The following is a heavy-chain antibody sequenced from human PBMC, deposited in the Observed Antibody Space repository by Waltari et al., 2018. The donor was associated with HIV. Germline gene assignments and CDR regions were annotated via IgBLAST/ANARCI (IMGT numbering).Heavy chain of an antibody. CDR2: IYYSGST. CDR1: GGSISSSSYY. Sequence: QLQLQESGPGLVKPSETLSLTCTVSGGSISSSSYYWGWIRQPPGKGLEWIGSIYYSGSTYYNPSLKSRVTISVDTSKNQFSLKLSSVTAADTAVYYCARPPLGIAVAGKSGHHWYFDLWGRGTLVTVSS. CDR3: ARPPLGIAVAGKSGHHWYFDL. V-gene: IGHV4-39*01. D-gene: IGHD6-19*01. J-gene: IGHJ2*01.